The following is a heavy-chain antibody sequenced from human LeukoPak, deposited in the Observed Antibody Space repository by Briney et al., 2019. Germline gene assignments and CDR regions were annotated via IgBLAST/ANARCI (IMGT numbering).Heavy chain of an antibody. CDR2: ISTSGSTI. J-gene: IGHJ4*02. D-gene: IGHD1/OR15-1a*01. CDR1: GFTFSDYY. CDR3: ARTYREHFDY. Sequence: GGSLRLSCAASGFTFSDYYMTWIRQAPGKGLEWVSYISTSGSTIYYADSVKGRFTISRDNAKNSLYLQMNSLRAEDTAVYYRARTYREHFDYWGQGTLVTVSS. V-gene: IGHV3-11*04.